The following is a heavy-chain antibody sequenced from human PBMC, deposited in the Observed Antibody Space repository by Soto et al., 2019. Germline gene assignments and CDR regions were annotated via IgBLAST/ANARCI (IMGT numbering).Heavy chain of an antibody. Sequence: QVQLVESGGGVVQPGRSLRLSCAASGFTFSSYGMHWVRQAPGKGPEWVAVISYDGSNKYYADSVKGRFTISRDNSKNTLYLQMNSLRAEDTAVYYCAKDHGSGWDYFDYWGQGTLVTVSS. CDR3: AKDHGSGWDYFDY. J-gene: IGHJ4*02. D-gene: IGHD6-19*01. V-gene: IGHV3-30*18. CDR2: ISYDGSNK. CDR1: GFTFSSYG.